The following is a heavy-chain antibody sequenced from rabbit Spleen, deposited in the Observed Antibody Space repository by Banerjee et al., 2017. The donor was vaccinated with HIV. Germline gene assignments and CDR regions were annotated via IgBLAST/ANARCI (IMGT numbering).Heavy chain of an antibody. D-gene: IGHD1-1*01. J-gene: IGHJ4*01. V-gene: IGHV1S45*01. CDR3: ARYGGSGGDYNL. CDR1: GFTLSSYW. CDR2: IDCGNTGNT. Sequence: QEQLVESGGGLVQPEGSLTLTCTASGFTLSSYWMSWVRQAPGKGLEWMASIDCGNTGNTAYASWAKGRVTISKTSNTVDLKMTSLTAADTATYFCARYGGSGGDYNLWGQGTLVTVS.